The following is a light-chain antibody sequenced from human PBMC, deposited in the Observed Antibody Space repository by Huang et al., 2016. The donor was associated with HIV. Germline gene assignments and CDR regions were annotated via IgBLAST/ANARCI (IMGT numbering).Light chain of an antibody. CDR1: QNVRSN. V-gene: IGKV3-15*01. CDR2: GAS. Sequence: EIVMTQSPATLSVLPGERATLSCRASQNVRSNLAWYQQKPGQAPRYLIYGASTRDTGVPARFSGSGSGTELTLTIGSLQSEDFAVYYCQQYNTWPWTFGQGTKVEIK. J-gene: IGKJ1*01. CDR3: QQYNTWPWT.